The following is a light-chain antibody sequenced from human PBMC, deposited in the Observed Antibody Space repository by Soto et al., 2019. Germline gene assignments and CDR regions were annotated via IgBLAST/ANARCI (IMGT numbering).Light chain of an antibody. V-gene: IGKV1-5*03. Sequence: DIQMTQSPPTLSASVGDRVTITCPASQSVSSWLAWYQQKPGKAPKLLIHKASRLESGVSSRFSGSGSGTAFTLTISSLQADDIGTYYCQEYQTWTFGHGTKVEIK. CDR2: KAS. J-gene: IGKJ1*01. CDR1: QSVSSW. CDR3: QEYQTWT.